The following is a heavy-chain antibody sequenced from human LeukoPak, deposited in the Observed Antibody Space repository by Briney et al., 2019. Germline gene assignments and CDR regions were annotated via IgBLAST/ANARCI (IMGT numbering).Heavy chain of an antibody. CDR3: ARVPDIGEGVFSDAYAFDI. J-gene: IGHJ3*02. Sequence: SETLSLTCTVSGASVSGYYWSWIRQHPGKGLEWIGYIYYSGSTYYNPSLKSRVTISVDTSKNQFSLKLSSVTAADTAVYYCARVPDIGEGVFSDAYAFDIWGQGTMVTVSS. CDR2: IYYSGST. D-gene: IGHD3-10*01. V-gene: IGHV4-31*03. CDR1: GASVSGYY.